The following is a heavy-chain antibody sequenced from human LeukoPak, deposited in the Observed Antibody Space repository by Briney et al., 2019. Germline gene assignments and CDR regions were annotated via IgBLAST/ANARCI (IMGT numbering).Heavy chain of an antibody. CDR2: ISSSSSYI. CDR1: GFTFSQYW. V-gene: IGHV3-21*01. CDR3: ARGQAVATTQMIDY. Sequence: GRSLRLSCAASGFTFSQYWMSWVRQAPGKGLEWVSSISSSSSYIYYADSVKGRFTISRDNAKNSLYLQMNSLRAEDTAVYYCARGQAVATTQMIDYWGQGTLVTVSS. D-gene: IGHD5-12*01. J-gene: IGHJ4*02.